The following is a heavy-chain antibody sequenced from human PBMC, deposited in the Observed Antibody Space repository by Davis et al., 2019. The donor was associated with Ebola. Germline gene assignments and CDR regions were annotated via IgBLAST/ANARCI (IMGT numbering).Heavy chain of an antibody. J-gene: IGHJ6*02. CDR3: ARDLTDEWELLFQGMDV. V-gene: IGHV1-69*05. D-gene: IGHD1-26*01. CDR1: GGTFSSYA. CDR2: IIPIFGTA. Sequence: AASVKVSCKASGGTFSSYAISWVRQAPGQGLEWMGGIIPIFGTANYAQKFQGRVTITTDTSTSTAYMELRSLRSDDTAVYYCARDLTDEWELLFQGMDVWGQGTTVTVSS.